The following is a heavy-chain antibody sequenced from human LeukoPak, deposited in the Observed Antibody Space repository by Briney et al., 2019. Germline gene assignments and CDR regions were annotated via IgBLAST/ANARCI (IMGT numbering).Heavy chain of an antibody. CDR3: ARVYGSSWPDLGVAFDI. J-gene: IGHJ3*02. Sequence: SETLSLTCTVSGGSISCYYWSWIRQPPGKGLEWIGYIYYSGSTNYNPSLKSRVTISVDTSKNQFSLKLSSVTAADTAVYYCARVYGSSWPDLGVAFDIWGQGTMVTVSS. CDR1: GGSISCYY. D-gene: IGHD6-13*01. CDR2: IYYSGST. V-gene: IGHV4-59*01.